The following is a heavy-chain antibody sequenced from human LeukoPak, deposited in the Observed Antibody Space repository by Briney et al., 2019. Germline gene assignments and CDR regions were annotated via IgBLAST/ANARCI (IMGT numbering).Heavy chain of an antibody. CDR3: ASGPITIFGVVTY. V-gene: IGHV3-48*01. D-gene: IGHD3-3*01. J-gene: IGHJ4*02. CDR1: GFTIGSYS. CDR2: ISSSSSTI. Sequence: GGSLRLSCAASGFTIGSYSMNWVRQAPGKGLEWVSYISSSSSTIYYADSVKGRFTISRDNAKNSLYLQMNSLRAEDTAVYYCASGPITIFGVVTYWGQGTLVTVSS.